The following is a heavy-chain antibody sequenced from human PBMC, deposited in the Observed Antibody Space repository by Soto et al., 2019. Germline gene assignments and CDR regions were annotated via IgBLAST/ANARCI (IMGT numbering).Heavy chain of an antibody. CDR1: GLTFRSYA. J-gene: IGHJ6*02. D-gene: IGHD1-1*01. CDR2: INGFGDRT. CDR3: ANVDWNYGKDA. V-gene: IGHV3-23*01. Sequence: EVQLLESGGGLVQPGGSLRLSCAASGLTFRSYAMSWVRQAPGKGLEWVSGINGFGDRTNYADSVKGRFTISRDNSKNTLSLQMNSLRVEDTAIYYCANVDWNYGKDAWGQGTTVTVSS.